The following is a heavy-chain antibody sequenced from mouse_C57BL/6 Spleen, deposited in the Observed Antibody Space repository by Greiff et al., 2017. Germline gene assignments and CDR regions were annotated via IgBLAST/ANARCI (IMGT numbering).Heavy chain of an antibody. D-gene: IGHD3-3*01. CDR3: TTGGTSWFAY. V-gene: IGHV14-4*01. CDR1: GFNIKDDY. J-gene: IGHJ3*01. Sequence: DVQLQESGAELVRPGASVKLSCTASGFNIKDDYMHWVKQRPEQGLEWIGWIDPENGDTEYASKFQGKATITADTSSNTAYLQLSSLTSEDTAVYYCTTGGTSWFAYWGQGTLVTVSA. CDR2: IDPENGDT.